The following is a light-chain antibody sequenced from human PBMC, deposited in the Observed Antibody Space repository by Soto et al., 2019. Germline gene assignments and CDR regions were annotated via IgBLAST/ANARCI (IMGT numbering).Light chain of an antibody. CDR3: QQRSNWPPGLT. Sequence: EVVLTQSPGTLSLSPVERATLSCGASQSVTGNYLAWYQQKPGQAPRLLIYDASNRATGIPARFSGSGSGTDFTLTISSLEPEDFAVYYCQQRSNWPPGLTFGGGTKVDIK. CDR2: DAS. CDR1: QSVTGNY. V-gene: IGKV3-11*01. J-gene: IGKJ4*01.